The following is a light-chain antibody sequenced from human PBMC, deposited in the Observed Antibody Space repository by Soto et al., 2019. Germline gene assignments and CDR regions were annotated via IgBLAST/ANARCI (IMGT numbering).Light chain of an antibody. CDR2: AAS. CDR3: QQSFSIPSWT. V-gene: IGKV1-39*01. Sequence: DIQMTQSPSSLSASIGDRVTITCRASQSISSYLNWFQQKPGEAPKLLIQAASSLQSGVPSRFSGSGSGTDFTLTISSLQPEDFATYYCQQSFSIPSWTFGQGTKVDI. J-gene: IGKJ1*01. CDR1: QSISSY.